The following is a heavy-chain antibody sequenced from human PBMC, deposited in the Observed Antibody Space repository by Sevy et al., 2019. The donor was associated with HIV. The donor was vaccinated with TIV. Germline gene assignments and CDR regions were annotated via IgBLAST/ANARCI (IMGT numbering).Heavy chain of an antibody. CDR1: GYTFTDYY. V-gene: IGHV1-2*02. J-gene: IGHJ4*02. Sequence: ASVKVSYKASGYTFTDYYLHWVRQAPGQGLEWMTYINPNTGVKNYAQKFRGRVTMTTDTSINTVYMELTRLTSDDTAVYFCARGRVIFDYWGQGTLVTVSS. CDR3: ARGRVIFDY. CDR2: INPNTGVK.